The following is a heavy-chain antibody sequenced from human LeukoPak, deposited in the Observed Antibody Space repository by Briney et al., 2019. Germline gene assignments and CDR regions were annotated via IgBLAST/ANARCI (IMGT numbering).Heavy chain of an antibody. V-gene: IGHV3-20*04. CDR2: INWNGGST. CDR1: GFTFNDYG. Sequence: GGSLRLSCAASGFTFNDYGMSWVRQAPGKGLEWVSGINWNGGSTDYADSVKGRFTISRDNSKNTLYLQMGSLRAEDMAVYYCARDSYSSSWRPYYYYYMDVWGKGTTVTVSS. J-gene: IGHJ6*03. D-gene: IGHD6-13*01. CDR3: ARDSYSSSWRPYYYYYMDV.